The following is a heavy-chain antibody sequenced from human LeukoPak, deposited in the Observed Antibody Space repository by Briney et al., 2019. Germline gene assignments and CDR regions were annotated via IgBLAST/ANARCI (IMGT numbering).Heavy chain of an antibody. J-gene: IGHJ5*02. D-gene: IGHD2-2*02. CDR1: GGSMSNYW. CDR3: ARRLCSSLTCNIGPSGNWLDP. Sequence: SESLSLTCTVSGGSMSNYWWNWIRQPPGKGLEWIGYIYYDGSTYYNPALNSRVTISIDTSKNQFSLKLNSVTAADTAVYYCARRLCSSLTCNIGPSGNWLDPWGQGTLVTVSS. V-gene: IGHV4-59*08. CDR2: IYYDGST.